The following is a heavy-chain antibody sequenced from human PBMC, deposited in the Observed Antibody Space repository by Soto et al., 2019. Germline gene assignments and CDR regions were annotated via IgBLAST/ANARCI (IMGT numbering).Heavy chain of an antibody. J-gene: IGHJ4*02. CDR1: RYTFTSYY. D-gene: IGHD3-10*01. Sequence: SVKVSSKACRYTFTSYYMHWVRQAPEQGLEWMGIINPSGGSTSYAQKFQGRVTMTRDTSTSTVYMELSSLRSEDTAVYYCARVAPMYYYGSGAWNMGYFDYWGQGTLVTVYS. V-gene: IGHV1-46*01. CDR2: INPSGGST. CDR3: ARVAPMYYYGSGAWNMGYFDY.